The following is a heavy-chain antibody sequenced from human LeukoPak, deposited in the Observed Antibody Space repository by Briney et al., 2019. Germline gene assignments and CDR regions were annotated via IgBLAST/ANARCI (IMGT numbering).Heavy chain of an antibody. V-gene: IGHV3-21*01. CDR3: ARDGTPIYSSGWVYMGV. D-gene: IGHD6-25*01. Sequence: PGGSLRLSCAASGFTFSSYSMNWVRQAPGKGLEWVSSISSSSSYIYYADSVKGRFTISRDNAKNSLYLQMNSLRAEDTAVYYCARDGTPIYSSGWVYMGVWGKGTTVTISS. J-gene: IGHJ6*04. CDR1: GFTFSSYS. CDR2: ISSSSSYI.